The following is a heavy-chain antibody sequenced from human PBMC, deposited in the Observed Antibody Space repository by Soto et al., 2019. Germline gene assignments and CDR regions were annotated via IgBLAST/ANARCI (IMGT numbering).Heavy chain of an antibody. CDR3: ARHAPSDTDIVVVVAAINWFDP. CDR1: GGSISSSSYY. D-gene: IGHD2-15*01. Sequence: SETLSLTCTVSGGSISSSSYYCGWSRQPPGKGLEWIGSIYYSGSTYYNPSLKSRVTISVDTSKNQFSLKLSSVTAADTAVYYGARHAPSDTDIVVVVAAINWFDPWGQGTLVT. CDR2: IYYSGST. J-gene: IGHJ5*02. V-gene: IGHV4-39*01.